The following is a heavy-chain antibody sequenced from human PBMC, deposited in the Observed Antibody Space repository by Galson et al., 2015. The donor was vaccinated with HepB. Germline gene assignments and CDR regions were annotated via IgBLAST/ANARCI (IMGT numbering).Heavy chain of an antibody. Sequence: SLRLSCAASGFTFSSYAMSWVRQAPGKGLEWVSAISGSGGSTYYADSVKGRFTISRDNAKNSLYLQMDSLRAEDTAVYYCARGGCSGGSCYSGDYWGQGTLVTVSS. J-gene: IGHJ4*02. V-gene: IGHV3-23*01. CDR1: GFTFSSYA. D-gene: IGHD2-15*01. CDR2: ISGSGGST. CDR3: ARGGCSGGSCYSGDY.